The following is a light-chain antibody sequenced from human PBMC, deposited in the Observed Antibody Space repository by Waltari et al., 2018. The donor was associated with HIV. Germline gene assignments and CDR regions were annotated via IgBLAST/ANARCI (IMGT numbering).Light chain of an antibody. J-gene: IGLJ1*01. CDR2: DVS. Sequence: QSALTQPRSVSGSPGQSVTISCTGTSSDVGDYNSVSWYQQHPGKAPKLMIYDVSKWPSGVPDRFSGSKSGNTASLTISGLQAEDEADYYCCSYAGTYTYVFGTGTKDTVL. V-gene: IGLV2-11*01. CDR1: SSDVGDYNS. CDR3: CSYAGTYTYV.